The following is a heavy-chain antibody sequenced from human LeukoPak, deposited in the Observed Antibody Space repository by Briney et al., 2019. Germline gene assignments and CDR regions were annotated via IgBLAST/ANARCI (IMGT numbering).Heavy chain of an antibody. CDR3: ARAEVVPAVRYYYYYMDA. CDR2: IIPIFGTA. V-gene: IGHV1-69*13. Sequence: SVKVSCKASGGTFSSYAISWVRQAPGQGLEWMGGIIPIFGTANYAQKFQGRVTITADESTSTAYMELSSLGSEDTAVYYCARAEVVPAVRYYYYYMDAWGKGTTVTVSS. J-gene: IGHJ6*03. CDR1: GGTFSSYA. D-gene: IGHD2-2*01.